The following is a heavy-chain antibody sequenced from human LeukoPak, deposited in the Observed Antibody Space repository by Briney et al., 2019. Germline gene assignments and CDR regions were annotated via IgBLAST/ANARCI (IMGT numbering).Heavy chain of an antibody. Sequence: PGGSLRLSCAASGFTFSDYYMSWIRQAPGKGLEWVSYISSSGSTIYYADSVKGRFTISRDNAKNSLYLQMNSLRAEDTAVYYCARARSIFGVVTTPYYYYYYMDVWGKGTTVTVSS. CDR3: ARARSIFGVVTTPYYYYYYMDV. CDR2: ISSSGSTI. J-gene: IGHJ6*03. V-gene: IGHV3-11*01. CDR1: GFTFSDYY. D-gene: IGHD3-3*01.